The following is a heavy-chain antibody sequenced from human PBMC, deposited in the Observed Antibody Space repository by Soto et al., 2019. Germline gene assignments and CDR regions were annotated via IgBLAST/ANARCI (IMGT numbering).Heavy chain of an antibody. D-gene: IGHD2-15*01. CDR2: INDRGSM. CDR3: SRESHDIVTWSHRVWYFDL. J-gene: IGHJ2*01. Sequence: QVQLQQWGAGPLRPLETLSLTCGVSGGSFSGYYWAWIRQPQRKGMEWIGKINDRGSMHYNPSLKSRVSSSVDSSKNHYSLNLMSVTAADTAVYSCSRESHDIVTWSHRVWYFDLWGRGTLVTVSS. V-gene: IGHV4-34*01. CDR1: GGSFSGYY.